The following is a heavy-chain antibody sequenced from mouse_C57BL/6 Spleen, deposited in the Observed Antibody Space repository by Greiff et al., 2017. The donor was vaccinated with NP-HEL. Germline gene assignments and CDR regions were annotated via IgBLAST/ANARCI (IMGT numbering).Heavy chain of an antibody. CDR3: ARPLTGTRGYFDV. V-gene: IGHV5-17*01. D-gene: IGHD4-1*01. Sequence: EVQVVESGGGLVKPGGSLKLSCAASGFTFSDYGMHWVRQAPEKGLEWVAYISSGSSTIYYADTVKGRFTISRDNAKNTLFLQMTSLRSEDTAMYYCARPLTGTRGYFDVWGTGTTVTVSS. J-gene: IGHJ1*03. CDR1: GFTFSDYG. CDR2: ISSGSSTI.